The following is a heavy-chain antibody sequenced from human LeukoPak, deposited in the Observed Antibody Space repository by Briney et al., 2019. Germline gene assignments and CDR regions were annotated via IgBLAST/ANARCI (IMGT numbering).Heavy chain of an antibody. CDR2: FDPEDGET. D-gene: IGHD2-2*01. V-gene: IGHV1-24*01. J-gene: IGHJ4*02. Sequence: ASVKVSCKVSGYTLTELSMHWVRQAPGKGLEWMGGFDPEDGETIYAQKFQGRVTMTEDTSTDTAYMELSSLRSEDTAVYYCARGWPDIVVVPAAIPFDYWGQGTLVTDSS. CDR1: GYTLTELS. CDR3: ARGWPDIVVVPAAIPFDY.